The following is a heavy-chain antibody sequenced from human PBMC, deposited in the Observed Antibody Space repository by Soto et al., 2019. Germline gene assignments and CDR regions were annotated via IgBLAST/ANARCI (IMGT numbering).Heavy chain of an antibody. J-gene: IGHJ4*02. CDR1: GGSISSGGYY. Sequence: TLSLTCTVSGGSISSGGYYWSWIRQHPGKGLEWIARIDWDDDKFYSTSLKTRLTISKDTSKNQVVLTMTNMDPVDTATYYCARMGHDYGGNLDYFDYWGQGTLVTVSS. D-gene: IGHD4-17*01. CDR3: ARMGHDYGGNLDYFDY. V-gene: IGHV2-70*16. CDR2: IDWDDDK.